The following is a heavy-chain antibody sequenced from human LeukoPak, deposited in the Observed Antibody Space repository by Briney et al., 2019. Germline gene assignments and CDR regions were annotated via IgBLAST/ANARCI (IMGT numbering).Heavy chain of an antibody. J-gene: IGHJ4*02. CDR2: INPNSGGT. Sequence: ASVKVSCKASGYTFTGYYMHWVRQAPGQGLEWMGWINPNSGGTNYAQKFQGRVTMTRDTSISTAYMELSRLRSDDTAVYYCARSPPYAVYYFDYWGQGTLVTVS. CDR3: ARSPPYAVYYFDY. D-gene: IGHD2-8*01. CDR1: GYTFTGYY. V-gene: IGHV1-2*02.